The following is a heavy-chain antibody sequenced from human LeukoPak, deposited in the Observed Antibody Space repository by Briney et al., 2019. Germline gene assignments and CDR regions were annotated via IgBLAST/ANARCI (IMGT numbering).Heavy chain of an antibody. V-gene: IGHV1-69*13. CDR3: ARDRVDTAMVKGFDY. Sequence: SVKVSCKASGGTFSSYAISWVRQAPGQGLEWMGGIIPIFGTANYAQKFQGRVTITADESTSTAYMGLSSLRSEDTAVYYCARDRVDTAMVKGFDYWGQGTLVTVSS. D-gene: IGHD5-18*01. CDR1: GGTFSSYA. J-gene: IGHJ4*02. CDR2: IIPIFGTA.